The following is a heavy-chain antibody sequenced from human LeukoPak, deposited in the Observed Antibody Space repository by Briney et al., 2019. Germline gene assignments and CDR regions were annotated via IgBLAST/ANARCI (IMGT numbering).Heavy chain of an antibody. V-gene: IGHV3-9*01. D-gene: IGHD6-13*01. CDR2: ITWQSGTI. Sequence: PGGSLRLSCAASGFTFDDYAMHWVRQAPGKGLEWVSGITWQSGTIGYADSVRGRFSISRDNPKSFLYLQMNSLRAEDTALYHCARDWGPVAAAGTLPSDYWGQGTLVTVST. CDR3: ARDWGPVAAAGTLPSDY. J-gene: IGHJ4*02. CDR1: GFTFDDYA.